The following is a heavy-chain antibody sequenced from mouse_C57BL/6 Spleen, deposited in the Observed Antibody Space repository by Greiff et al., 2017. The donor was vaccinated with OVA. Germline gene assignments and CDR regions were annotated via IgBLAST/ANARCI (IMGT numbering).Heavy chain of an antibody. Sequence: QVQLKQPGAELVKPGASVKLSCKASGYTFTSYWMHWVKQRPGQGLEWIGMIHPNSGSTNYNEKFKSKATLTVDKSSSTAYMQLSSLTSEDSAVYYCAREDGYYRYFDVWGTGTTVTVSS. J-gene: IGHJ1*03. CDR3: AREDGYYRYFDV. V-gene: IGHV1-64*01. CDR2: IHPNSGST. D-gene: IGHD2-3*01. CDR1: GYTFTSYW.